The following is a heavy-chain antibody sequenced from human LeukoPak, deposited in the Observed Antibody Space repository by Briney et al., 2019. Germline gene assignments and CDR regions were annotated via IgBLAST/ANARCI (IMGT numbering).Heavy chain of an antibody. V-gene: IGHV4-59*12. CDR3: ARGGYDSSGSTDY. J-gene: IGHJ4*02. CDR1: GGSISSYY. D-gene: IGHD3-22*01. CDR2: IYYSGST. Sequence: PSETLSLTCTVSGGSISSYYWSWIRQPPGKGLEWIGYIYYSGSTYYNPSLKSRVTISVDTSKNQFSLKLSSVTAADTAVYYCARGGYDSSGSTDYWGQGTLVTVSS.